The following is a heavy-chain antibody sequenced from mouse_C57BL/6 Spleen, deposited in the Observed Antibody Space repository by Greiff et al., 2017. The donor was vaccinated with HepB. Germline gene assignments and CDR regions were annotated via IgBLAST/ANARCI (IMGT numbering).Heavy chain of an antibody. J-gene: IGHJ4*01. D-gene: IGHD1-1*01. V-gene: IGHV1-69*01. CDR3: AITLRGAMDY. Sequence: QVQLQQPGAELVMPGASVKLSCKASGYTFTSYWMHWVKQRPGQGLEWIGEIDPSDSYTNYNQKFKGKSTLTVDKSSSTAYMQLSSLTSEDSAVYYCAITLRGAMDYWGQGTSVTVSS. CDR1: GYTFTSYW. CDR2: IDPSDSYT.